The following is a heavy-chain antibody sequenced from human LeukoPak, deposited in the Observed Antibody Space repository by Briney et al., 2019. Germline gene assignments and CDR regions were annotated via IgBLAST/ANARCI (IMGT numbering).Heavy chain of an antibody. CDR2: INPNSGGT. Sequence: ASVKVSCKASGYTFSGYYMHWVRQAPGEGLEWMGWINPNSGGTNYAQKFQGRVTMTRDTSISTAYMELSRLRSDDTAVYYCARDMYSVSYQPFDYWGQGALVTVSS. CDR1: GYTFSGYY. V-gene: IGHV1-2*02. D-gene: IGHD1-26*01. CDR3: ARDMYSVSYQPFDY. J-gene: IGHJ4*02.